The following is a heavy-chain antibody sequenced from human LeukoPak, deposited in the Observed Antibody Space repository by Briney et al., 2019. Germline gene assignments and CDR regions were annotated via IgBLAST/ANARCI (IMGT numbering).Heavy chain of an antibody. CDR1: GGSFSGYY. CDR2: INHSGST. V-gene: IGHV4-34*01. D-gene: IGHD1-26*01. Sequence: SETLSLTCAVYGGSFSGYYWSWIRQPPGKGLEWIGEINHSGSTNYNLSLKSRVTISVDTSKNQFSLKLSSVTAADTAVYYCARGQTIVGATGDFWGQGTLVTVSS. CDR3: ARGQTIVGATGDF. J-gene: IGHJ4*02.